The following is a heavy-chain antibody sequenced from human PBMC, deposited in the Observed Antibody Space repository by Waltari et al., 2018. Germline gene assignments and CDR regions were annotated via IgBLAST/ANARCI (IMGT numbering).Heavy chain of an antibody. CDR1: GFTFRSDS. Sequence: EVQLVESGGGLVKPGGSLRLSCAASGFTFRSDSMTWVCQAPGKGLEWVSSISSSSSYIYYADSVKGRFTISRDNAKNSLYLQMNSLRAEDTAVYYCARAYNWNDLFDYWGQGTLVTVSS. CDR2: ISSSSSYI. J-gene: IGHJ4*02. CDR3: ARAYNWNDLFDY. V-gene: IGHV3-21*01. D-gene: IGHD1-1*01.